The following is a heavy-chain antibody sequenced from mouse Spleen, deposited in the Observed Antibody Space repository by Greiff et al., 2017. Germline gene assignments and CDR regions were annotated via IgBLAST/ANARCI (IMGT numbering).Heavy chain of an antibody. V-gene: IGHV5-4*01. Sequence: EVKLMESGGGLVKPGGSLKLSCAASGFTFSSYAMSWVRQTPEKRLEWVATISDGGSYTYYPDNVKGRFTISRDNAKNNLYLQMSHLKSEDTAMYYCARDKGYYDYDGYAMDYWGQGTSVTVSS. CDR1: GFTFSSYA. CDR3: ARDKGYYDYDGYAMDY. D-gene: IGHD2-4*01. CDR2: ISDGGSYT. J-gene: IGHJ4*01.